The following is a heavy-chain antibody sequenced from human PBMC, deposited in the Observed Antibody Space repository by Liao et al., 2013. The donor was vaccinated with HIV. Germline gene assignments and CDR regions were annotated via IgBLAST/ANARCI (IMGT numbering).Heavy chain of an antibody. CDR1: GGSISSSSYY. CDR2: IYYSGST. J-gene: IGHJ3*02. D-gene: IGHD3-22*01. CDR3: ARGPYYYDSSGYYEAAFDI. V-gene: IGHV4-39*07. Sequence: QLQLQESGPGLVKPSETLSLTCTVSGGSISSSSYYWGWIRQPPGKGLEWIGSIYYSGSTYYNPSLKSRVTISVDTSKNQFSLKLSSVTAADTAVYYCARGPYYYDSSGYYEAAFDIWGQGTMVTVSS.